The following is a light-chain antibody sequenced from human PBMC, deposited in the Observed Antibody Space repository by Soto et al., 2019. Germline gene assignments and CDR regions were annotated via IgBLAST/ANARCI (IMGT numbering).Light chain of an antibody. CDR1: SSNIGNSY. J-gene: IGLJ3*02. CDR3: GAWDNSLSVWV. CDR2: EDN. Sequence: QSALTQPPSVSAAPGQTVTISCSGSSSNIGNSYLSWYQQLPGTAPQLLIYEDNKRPSGIPDRFSGSKSGTSATLGITGLQTGDEADYYCGAWDNSLSVWVFGGGTKLTVL. V-gene: IGLV1-51*02.